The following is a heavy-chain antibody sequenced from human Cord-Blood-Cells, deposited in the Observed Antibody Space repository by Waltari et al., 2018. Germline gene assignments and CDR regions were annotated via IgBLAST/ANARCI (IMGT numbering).Heavy chain of an antibody. CDR3: ARYCSGGSCYDAFDI. CDR1: GGSISSSSYY. CDR2: IYYSGST. J-gene: IGHJ3*02. Sequence: QLQLQESGPGLVKPSETLSLTCTVSGGSISSSSYYWGWIRQPPGKGLGWIGSIYYSGSTYYTPSLKRRVTISVDTSKNQFSLKLSSVTAADTAVYYCARYCSGGSCYDAFDIWGQGTMVTVSS. V-gene: IGHV4-39*01. D-gene: IGHD2-15*01.